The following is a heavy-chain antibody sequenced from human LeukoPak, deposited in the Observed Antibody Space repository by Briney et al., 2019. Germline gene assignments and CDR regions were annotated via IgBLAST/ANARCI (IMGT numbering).Heavy chain of an antibody. J-gene: IGHJ4*02. CDR3: ARADNRIVAVTADTFDY. CDR1: GYIFTSYG. D-gene: IGHD2-21*02. CDR2: ISAYNGNT. Sequence: ASVKVSCKASGYIFTSYGFSWVRQAPGQGLEWMGWISAYNGNTYYAQKVQGRVTMTTDTPTSTAYMELRSLRSDDTAVYYCARADNRIVAVTADTFDYWGQGTLVTVSS. V-gene: IGHV1-18*01.